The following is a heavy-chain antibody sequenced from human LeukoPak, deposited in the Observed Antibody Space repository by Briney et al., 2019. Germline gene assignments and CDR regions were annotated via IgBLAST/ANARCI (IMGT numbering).Heavy chain of an antibody. CDR2: IKQYGSEK. V-gene: IGHV3-7*01. J-gene: IGHJ4*02. Sequence: GGSMRLSCAASGFTFSSYLMSWVRQAPGKGLEWVANIKQYGSEKYYVDFVKGRFTISRDNAQNSLYLQMNSLRAEDSAVYDCASLVVIAIPKGGFFDYWGQGTLVTVSS. D-gene: IGHD2-21*01. CDR1: GFTFSSYL. CDR3: ASLVVIAIPKGGFFDY.